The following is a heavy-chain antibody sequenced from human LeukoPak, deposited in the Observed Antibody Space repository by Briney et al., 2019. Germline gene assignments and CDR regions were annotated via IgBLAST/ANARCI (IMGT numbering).Heavy chain of an antibody. Sequence: PGGSLRLSCAASGLTFSSYAMSWVRQAPGKGLEWVSAMSSSDDGRYYAASVRGRFTISRDTSRSTLYLQMNSLRAEDTAVYYCAELGITMIGGVWGKGTTVT. CDR3: AELGITMIGGV. V-gene: IGHV3-23*01. J-gene: IGHJ6*03. CDR2: MSSSDDGR. D-gene: IGHD3-10*02. CDR1: GLTFSSYA.